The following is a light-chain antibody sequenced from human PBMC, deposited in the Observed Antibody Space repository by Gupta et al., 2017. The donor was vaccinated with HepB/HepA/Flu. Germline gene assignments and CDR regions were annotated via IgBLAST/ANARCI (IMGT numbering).Light chain of an antibody. CDR3: QQSYGTSIT. J-gene: IGKJ4*01. CDR1: QSISSY. V-gene: IGKV1-39*01. Sequence: DIQMTQSPSSLSASVGDRVTITCRASQSISSYLNWYQQKPGKAPKLLIYAASSLQSGVPSRFSGSGSGTDFTLTISRLQPEDFATYYCQQSYGTSITFGRGTRVEIK. CDR2: AAS.